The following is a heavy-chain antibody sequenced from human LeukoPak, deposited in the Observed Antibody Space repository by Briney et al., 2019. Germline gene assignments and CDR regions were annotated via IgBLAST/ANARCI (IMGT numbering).Heavy chain of an antibody. Sequence: PGRSLRLSCAASGFTFSSYGMHWVRQAPGKGLEWVAVIWYDGSNKYYADSVKGRFTISRDNSKNTLYLQMNSLRTEDTAVYYCARALGSSWDSSLDSWGQGTLVPVSS. CDR1: GFTFSSYG. CDR2: IWYDGSNK. J-gene: IGHJ4*02. D-gene: IGHD6-13*01. V-gene: IGHV3-33*01. CDR3: ARALGSSWDSSLDS.